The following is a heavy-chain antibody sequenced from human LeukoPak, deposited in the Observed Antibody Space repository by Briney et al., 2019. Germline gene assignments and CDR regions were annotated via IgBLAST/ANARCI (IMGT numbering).Heavy chain of an antibody. D-gene: IGHD4-23*01. CDR2: IRSKAYGGTT. CDR1: GFTFGDYA. V-gene: IGHV3-49*04. Sequence: PGGSLRLSCTASGFTFGDYAMSWVRQAPGKGLEWVGFIRSKAYGGTTEYAASVKGRFTISRDDSKSIAYLQMNSLKTEDTAVYYCTIVRGGNSRYNWFDPWGQGTLVTVSS. CDR3: TIVRGGNSRYNWFDP. J-gene: IGHJ5*02.